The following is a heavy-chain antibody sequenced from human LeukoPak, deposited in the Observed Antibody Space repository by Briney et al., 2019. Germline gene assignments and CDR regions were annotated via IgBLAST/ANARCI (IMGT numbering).Heavy chain of an antibody. CDR2: ISSSSSYI. J-gene: IGHJ4*02. Sequence: GGSLRLSCTGSGFTFGDYSWNWVRQAPGKGLEWVSSISSSSSYIYYADSVKGRFTISRDNAKNSLYLQMNSLRAEDTAVYYCARMIVATEGWGQGTLVTVSS. V-gene: IGHV3-21*01. D-gene: IGHD5-12*01. CDR1: GFTFGDYS. CDR3: ARMIVATEG.